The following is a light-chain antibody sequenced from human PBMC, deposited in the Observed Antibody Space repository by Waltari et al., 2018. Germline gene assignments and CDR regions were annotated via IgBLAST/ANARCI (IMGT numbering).Light chain of an antibody. V-gene: IGKV1-27*01. CDR1: QGISNY. Sequence: DIQMTQSPSSLSASVRDRVTITCRASQGISNYLAWYQQKPGEVPKLLFYAASTSQSAVPSRFSGSGSGTDFSLTISGLQPEAVATYYCPKYNSAPLPFGGGTKVEIK. CDR3: PKYNSAPLP. CDR2: AAS. J-gene: IGKJ4*01.